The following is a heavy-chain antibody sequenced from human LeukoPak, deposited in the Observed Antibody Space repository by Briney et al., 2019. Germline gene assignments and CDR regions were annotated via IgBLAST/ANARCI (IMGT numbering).Heavy chain of an antibody. CDR2: IYYSGST. CDR3: ARVIHYYYMDV. CDR1: GGSISSYY. Sequence: SETLSLTCTVSGGSISSYYWSWIRQPPGKGLEWIGYIYYSGSTNYNPSLKSRVTISVDTSKNQFSLKLSSVTAADTAVYYCARVIHYYYMDVWGKGTTVTISS. V-gene: IGHV4-59*01. J-gene: IGHJ6*03. D-gene: IGHD2/OR15-2a*01.